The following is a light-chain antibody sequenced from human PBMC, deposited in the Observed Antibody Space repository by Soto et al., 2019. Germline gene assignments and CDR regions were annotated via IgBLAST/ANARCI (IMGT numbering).Light chain of an antibody. V-gene: IGKV4-1*01. CDR2: WAS. J-gene: IGKJ1*01. CDR1: RRLLYISNKKDY. Sequence: DIVMTQSPDSMAVALVETATINCKSSRRLLYISNKKDYLALYQQKAGQPPKLLFYWASTRASAVPDRFRGGGSGKDYTLSITRLQAEDVPVYYGQQYYSLTPPWTLGQGTKVDIK. CDR3: QQYYSLTPPWT.